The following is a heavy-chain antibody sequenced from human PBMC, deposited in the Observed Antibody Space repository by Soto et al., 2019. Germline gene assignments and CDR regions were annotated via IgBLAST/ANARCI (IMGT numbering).Heavy chain of an antibody. Sequence: GGSLRLSCAASGFTFSSYAMSWVRQAPGKGLEWVSAISGSGGSTYYADSVKGRFTISRDNSKNTLYLQMNSLRAEDTAVYYCALLPGELLSPQFYYGMDVWGQGITVTVSS. CDR2: ISGSGGST. D-gene: IGHD3-10*01. J-gene: IGHJ6*02. V-gene: IGHV3-23*01. CDR3: ALLPGELLSPQFYYGMDV. CDR1: GFTFSSYA.